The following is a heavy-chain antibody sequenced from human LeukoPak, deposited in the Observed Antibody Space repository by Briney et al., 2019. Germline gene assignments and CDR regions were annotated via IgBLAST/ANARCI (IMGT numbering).Heavy chain of an antibody. CDR2: IYTSGST. J-gene: IGHJ3*02. CDR3: ARDDFWSGYRAFDI. V-gene: IGHV4-4*07. D-gene: IGHD3-3*01. Sequence: SETLSLTCTVSGGSISSYYWNWIRQSAGKGLEWIGRIYTSGSTNCNPSLKSRVTMSVDTSKNQFSLKVSSVTAADTAVYYCARDDFWSGYRAFDIWGQGTRVTVSS. CDR1: GGSISSYY.